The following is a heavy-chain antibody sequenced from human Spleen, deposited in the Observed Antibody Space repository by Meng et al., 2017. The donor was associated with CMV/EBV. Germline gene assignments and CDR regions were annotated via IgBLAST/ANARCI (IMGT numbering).Heavy chain of an antibody. CDR3: ARGQVPAYYFHL. Sequence: SVKVSCKVSGATFGSSTISWVRQAPGQGLEWMGRIIGILGIEKYSQKLKGRVTISADRSTNTVYMELSSLTSEDTAVYYCARGQVPAYYFHLWGRGTLVTVSS. J-gene: IGHJ4*02. CDR1: GATFGSST. D-gene: IGHD4/OR15-4a*01. V-gene: IGHV1-69*02. CDR2: IIGILGIE.